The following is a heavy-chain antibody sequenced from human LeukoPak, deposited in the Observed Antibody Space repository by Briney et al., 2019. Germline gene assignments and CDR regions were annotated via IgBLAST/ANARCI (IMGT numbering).Heavy chain of an antibody. CDR3: ASDGIAVDRGIGYFDY. D-gene: IGHD6-13*01. V-gene: IGHV3-33*08. J-gene: IGHJ4*02. Sequence: GGSLRLSCAASGFTFSSYVMHWVRQAPGKGLEWVAVIWYDGSNKYYADSVKGRFTISRDNSENTLYLQMNSLRAEDTALYYCASDGIAVDRGIGYFDYWGQGTLVTVSS. CDR1: GFTFSSYV. CDR2: IWYDGSNK.